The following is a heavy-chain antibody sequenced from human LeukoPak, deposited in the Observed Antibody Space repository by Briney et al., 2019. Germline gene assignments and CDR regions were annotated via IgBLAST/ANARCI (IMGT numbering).Heavy chain of an antibody. V-gene: IGHV4-34*01. D-gene: IGHD5-18*01. CDR2: INHSGST. CDR3: ARLSRLYSFGYYYMDV. CDR1: GGSFSGYY. J-gene: IGHJ6*03. Sequence: PSETLSLTCAVYGGSFSGYYWSWIRQPPGKGLEWIGEINHSGSTNYNPSLKSRVTISVDTSKNQFSLKLSSVTAADTAVYYCARLSRLYSFGYYYMDVWGKGTTVTISS.